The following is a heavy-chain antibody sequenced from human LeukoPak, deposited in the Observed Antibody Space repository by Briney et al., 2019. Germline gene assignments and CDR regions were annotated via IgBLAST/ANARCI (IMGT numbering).Heavy chain of an antibody. CDR2: ISGSSGYI. J-gene: IGHJ5*02. CDR1: GFTFSSYS. V-gene: IGHV3-21*01. Sequence: GESLRLSCAVSGFTFSSYSMNWVRQAPGKGLEWVSSISGSSGYIFYADSVKGRFTISRDNAKKSVYLQMNSLRAEDTAVYYCARVGFYDSSGYYWGFDPWGQGTLVTVSS. CDR3: ARVGFYDSSGYYWGFDP. D-gene: IGHD3-22*01.